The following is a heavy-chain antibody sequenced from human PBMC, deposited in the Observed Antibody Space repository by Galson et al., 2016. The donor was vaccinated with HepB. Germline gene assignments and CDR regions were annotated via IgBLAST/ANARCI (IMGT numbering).Heavy chain of an antibody. Sequence: QSGAEVKKPGESLKISCRGSGYTFTNYWIGWVRQMPGKGLEWMAIIYPGHSDIRYSPSFQGQVTIPADKSINTAYLQWSTLRASDTAMYYCVRLSPRYSYGYRDSWGQGTLVTVSS. V-gene: IGHV5-51*01. CDR3: VRLSPRYSYGYRDS. J-gene: IGHJ4*02. CDR2: IYPGHSDI. D-gene: IGHD5-18*01. CDR1: GYTFTNYW.